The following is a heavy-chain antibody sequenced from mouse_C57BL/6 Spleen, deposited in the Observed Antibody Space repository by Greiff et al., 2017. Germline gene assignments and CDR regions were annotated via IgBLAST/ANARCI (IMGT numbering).Heavy chain of an antibody. CDR2: INPSNGGT. J-gene: IGHJ1*03. Sequence: QVQLQQPGTELVKPGASVKLSCKASGYTFPSYWMHWVKPRPGQGLEWIGNINPSNGGTNYNEKFKSKATLTVDKSSSTAYMQLSSLTSEDSAVYYCAREYYGHWYFDVWGTGTTVTVSS. V-gene: IGHV1-53*01. CDR1: GYTFPSYW. CDR3: AREYYGHWYFDV. D-gene: IGHD1-1*01.